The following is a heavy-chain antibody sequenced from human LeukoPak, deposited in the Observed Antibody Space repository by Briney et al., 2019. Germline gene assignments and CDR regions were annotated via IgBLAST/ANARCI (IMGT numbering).Heavy chain of an antibody. J-gene: IGHJ4*02. Sequence: GGSLRLSCAASGFTFSSYWMSWVRQAPGKGLGWVANIKQDGSEKYYVDSVKGRFTISRDNAKNSLYLQMNSLRAEDTAVYYCAREVAGTGGYYFDYWGQGTLVTVSS. CDR2: IKQDGSEK. CDR1: GFTFSSYW. D-gene: IGHD6-13*01. V-gene: IGHV3-7*03. CDR3: AREVAGTGGYYFDY.